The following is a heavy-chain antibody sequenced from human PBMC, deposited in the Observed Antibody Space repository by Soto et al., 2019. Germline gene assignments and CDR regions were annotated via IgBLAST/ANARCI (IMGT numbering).Heavy chain of an antibody. J-gene: IGHJ5*02. CDR2: IIPIFGTA. Sequence: GASVKVSCKASGGTFSSYAISWVRQAPGQGLEWMGGIIPIFGTANYAQKFQGRVTITADESTSTAYMELSSLRSEDTAVYYCARDGYYGSGSNNWLDPWGQGTLVTVSS. CDR1: GGTFSSYA. CDR3: ARDGYYGSGSNNWLDP. D-gene: IGHD3-10*01. V-gene: IGHV1-69*13.